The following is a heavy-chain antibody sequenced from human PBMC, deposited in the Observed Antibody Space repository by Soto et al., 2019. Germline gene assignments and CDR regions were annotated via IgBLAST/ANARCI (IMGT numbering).Heavy chain of an antibody. J-gene: IGHJ4*02. CDR1: GFTFSHYT. V-gene: IGHV3-30-3*01. CDR2: ISLDGSNI. Sequence: QVQLVESGGGVVQPGRSLRLSCVASGFTFSHYTMHWVRQAPGKGLECVAVISLDGSNIYYADSVKGRFTISRDNSKNTVFLQMNSLRPEDTAVYYCAREGKEAMITFGGVIAPLGYWGQGTLVTVSS. CDR3: AREGKEAMITFGGVIAPLGY. D-gene: IGHD3-16*02.